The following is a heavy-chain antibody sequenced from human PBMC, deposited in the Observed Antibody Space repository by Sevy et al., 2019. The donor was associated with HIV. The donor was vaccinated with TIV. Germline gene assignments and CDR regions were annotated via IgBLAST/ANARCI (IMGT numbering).Heavy chain of an antibody. J-gene: IGHJ4*02. CDR2: LGGGGGDT. V-gene: IGHV3-23*01. D-gene: IGHD1-26*01. Sequence: GGSLRLSCAASGFTFTNYAMSWVRQAPGKGLEWVSALGGGGGDTYYADSVKGRFTISRDTSKNTLFLQMNSLRAEDTAIYYCAKVPNSGSYYYFDYWGQGTLVTVSS. CDR3: AKVPNSGSYYYFDY. CDR1: GFTFTNYA.